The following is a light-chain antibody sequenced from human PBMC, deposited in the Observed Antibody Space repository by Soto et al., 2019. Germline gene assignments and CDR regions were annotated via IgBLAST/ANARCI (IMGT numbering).Light chain of an antibody. CDR3: RSYTSSSIYVV. Sequence: QSALTQPASVSGSPGQSITISCTGTSSYVGGYNYVSWYQQHPGKAPKLMIYDVSNRPSGVSNRFSGSKSGNTASLTISGLQAVDEADYYCRSYTSSSIYVVFGGGTKLTVL. V-gene: IGLV2-14*01. J-gene: IGLJ2*01. CDR2: DVS. CDR1: SSYVGGYNY.